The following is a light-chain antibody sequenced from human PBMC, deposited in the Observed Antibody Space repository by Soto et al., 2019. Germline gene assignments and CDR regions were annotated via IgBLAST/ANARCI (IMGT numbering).Light chain of an antibody. CDR3: QQYNGWLWA. CDR2: KAS. J-gene: IGKJ1*01. CDR1: QSISSW. Sequence: LQLTQXPSFXYASXXXXVXXTCRASQSISSWLAWYQRKPGKAPKLLIYKASSLESGVPSRFSGSGSGTEFTLTISSLQPDAFATYYCQQYNGWLWAFGQ. V-gene: IGKV1-5*03.